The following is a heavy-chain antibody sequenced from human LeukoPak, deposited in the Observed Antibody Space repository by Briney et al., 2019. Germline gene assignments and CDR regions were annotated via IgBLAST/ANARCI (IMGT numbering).Heavy chain of an antibody. J-gene: IGHJ4*02. CDR3: ARGDYYDSSGYYS. CDR2: ISSSSSYI. D-gene: IGHD3-22*01. V-gene: IGHV3-21*01. Sequence: GGSLRLSCAASGFTFSSYSMNWVRQAPGKGLEWVSSISSSSSYIYYADSVKGRFTISRDNAKNTLYLQMNSLRAEDTAVYYCARGDYYDSSGYYSWGQGTLVTVSS. CDR1: GFTFSSYS.